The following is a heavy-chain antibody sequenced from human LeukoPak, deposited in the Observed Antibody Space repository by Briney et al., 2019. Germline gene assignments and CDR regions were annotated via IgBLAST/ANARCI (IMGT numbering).Heavy chain of an antibody. Sequence: PGESLKISCKGFGYSFTSYWIGWVRQMSGRGLEWMGIIYPGDSDTRYAPSFQGHVTISADKSISTAYLQWSSLKASDTAMYYCASRRGYNWNYDTDHAFDIWGQGTMVTVSS. CDR1: GYSFTSYW. D-gene: IGHD1-7*01. J-gene: IGHJ3*02. V-gene: IGHV5-51*01. CDR3: ASRRGYNWNYDTDHAFDI. CDR2: IYPGDSDT.